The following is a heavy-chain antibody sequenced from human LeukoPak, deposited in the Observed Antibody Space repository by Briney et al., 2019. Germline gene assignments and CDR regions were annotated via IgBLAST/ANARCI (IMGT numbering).Heavy chain of an antibody. J-gene: IGHJ4*02. Sequence: SETLSLTCTVSGGSISNYYWSWIRQPPGKGLEWIGYIYYSGTTNSNPSLKSRVTISVDTSKNQFSLRLSSVTAADTAVYYCARGVNHLAPYDYWGQGILVTVSS. CDR3: ARGVNHLAPYDY. CDR1: GGSISNYY. CDR2: IYYSGTT. D-gene: IGHD1-14*01. V-gene: IGHV4-59*08.